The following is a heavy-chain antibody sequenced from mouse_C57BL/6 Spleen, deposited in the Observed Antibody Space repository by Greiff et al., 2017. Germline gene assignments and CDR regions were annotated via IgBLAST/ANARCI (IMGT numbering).Heavy chain of an antibody. Sequence: EVHLVESGGGLVQPGESLKLSCESNEYEFPSHDMSWVRKTPEKRLELVAAINSEGGSTYYPDTMERRFIISRDNTKKTLYLQMSSLRSEDTALYYCARHEGNWDEAWFAYWGQGTLVTVSA. CDR2: INSEGGST. CDR3: ARHEGNWDEAWFAY. CDR1: EYEFPSHD. J-gene: IGHJ3*01. D-gene: IGHD4-1*01. V-gene: IGHV5-2*01.